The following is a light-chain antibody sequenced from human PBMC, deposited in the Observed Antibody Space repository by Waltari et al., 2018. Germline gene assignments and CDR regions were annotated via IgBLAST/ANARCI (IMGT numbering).Light chain of an antibody. CDR1: NIGNER. V-gene: IGLV3-21*04. CDR3: QVWDGSGDQWV. Sequence: SYVLTQEPSVSVAPGKTAMISCSGINIGNERVHWYQQRPGQAPVVVISYDSDRPSGIPERLSGPNSGNTATLTISRVEAGDEADYYCQVWDGSGDQWVFGGGTKLTVL. J-gene: IGLJ3*02. CDR2: YDS.